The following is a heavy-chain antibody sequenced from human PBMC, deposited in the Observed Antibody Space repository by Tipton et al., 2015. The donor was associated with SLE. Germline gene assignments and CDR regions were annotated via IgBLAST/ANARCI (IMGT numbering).Heavy chain of an antibody. CDR2: IYPADSHT. J-gene: IGHJ6*03. CDR3: ARRARDFYYYMDV. CDR1: GYSFTSYW. Sequence: QSGPEVKKPGESLKISCKGSGYSFTSYWIGWVRQMPGKGLEWMGIIYPADSHTTYSPSFQGQVTISADESISTAYLQWTSLKASDTAMYYCARRARDFYYYMDVWGKGTTVTVSS. V-gene: IGHV5-51*01.